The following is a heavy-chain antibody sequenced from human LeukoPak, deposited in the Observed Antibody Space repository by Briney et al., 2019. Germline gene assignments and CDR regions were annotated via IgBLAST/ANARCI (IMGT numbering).Heavy chain of an antibody. V-gene: IGHV3-23*01. D-gene: IGHD3-22*01. CDR1: GFTFSSYA. J-gene: IGHJ4*02. CDR2: ISGSGGST. Sequence: PGGSLRLSCAASGFTFSSYAMSWVRQAPGNGLEWVSAISGSGGSTYYADSVKGRFTISRDNSKNTLYLQMNSLGAEDTAVYYCAKEAGDYYDSSGSAFDYWGQGTLVTVSP. CDR3: AKEAGDYYDSSGSAFDY.